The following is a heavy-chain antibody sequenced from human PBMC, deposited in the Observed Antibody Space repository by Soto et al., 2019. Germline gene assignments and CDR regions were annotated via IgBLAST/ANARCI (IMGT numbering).Heavy chain of an antibody. J-gene: IGHJ6*02. V-gene: IGHV1-69*12. CDR3: ARGQPWRSWNYPKGGMDV. Sequence: QVQLVQSGAEVKKPGSSVKVSCKASGGTFSSYAISWVRQAPGQGLEWMGGIIPIFGTANYAQKFQGRVTITADESTSTAYVELSSLSSEDTAVYYCARGQPWRSWNYPKGGMDVCGPGTTVTVSS. CDR1: GGTFSSYA. D-gene: IGHD1-7*01. CDR2: IIPIFGTA.